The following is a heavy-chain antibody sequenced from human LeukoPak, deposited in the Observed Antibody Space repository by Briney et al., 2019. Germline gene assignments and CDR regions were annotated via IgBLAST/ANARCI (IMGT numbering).Heavy chain of an antibody. J-gene: IGHJ5*02. CDR3: ARDSGTTGEVKFDP. V-gene: IGHV4-34*01. CDR2: INYSGTP. CDR1: GVSFSNYY. Sequence: SETLSLTCAVSGVSFSNYYWCWIRQSPGKGLEWIGEINYSGTPTYNPSLKSRVTISVDVSKNQVSLNLSSVTAADTAVYYCARDSGTTGEVKFDPWGQGTLVTVSS. D-gene: IGHD3-10*01.